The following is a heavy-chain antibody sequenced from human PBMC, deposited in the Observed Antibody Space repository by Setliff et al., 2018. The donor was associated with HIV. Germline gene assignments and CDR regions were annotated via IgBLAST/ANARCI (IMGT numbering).Heavy chain of an antibody. Sequence: SETLSLTCDVSGDSIRDGNFWGWIRQPPGKGLEWIGHIYTSGSTNYNPSLKSRVTISVGTSKNQFSLKLSSVTASDTAVYYCAREGVPAAVMWFDPWGQGTLVTVSS. J-gene: IGHJ5*02. CDR1: GDSIRDGNF. CDR2: IYTSGST. CDR3: AREGVPAAVMWFDP. D-gene: IGHD2-2*01. V-gene: IGHV4-4*08.